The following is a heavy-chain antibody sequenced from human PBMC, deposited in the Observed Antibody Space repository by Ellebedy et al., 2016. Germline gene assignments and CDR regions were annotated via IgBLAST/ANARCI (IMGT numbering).Heavy chain of an antibody. CDR3: AKHETDGDYYFDR. J-gene: IGHJ2*01. Sequence: GESLKISXAASGFTFKTYAMSWVRQAPGEGLEWVSTLGGSGPKTYYADSVQGRFTISRDNSKSTLYLQMNSLRAEDTAVYYCAKHETDGDYYFDRWGRGTLVTVSS. D-gene: IGHD2-21*01. CDR2: LGGSGPKT. CDR1: GFTFKTYA. V-gene: IGHV3-23*01.